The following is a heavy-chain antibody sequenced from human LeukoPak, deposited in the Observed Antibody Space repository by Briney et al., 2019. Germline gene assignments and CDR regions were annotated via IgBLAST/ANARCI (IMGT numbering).Heavy chain of an antibody. CDR1: GYSISSGYY. V-gene: IGHV4-38-2*02. D-gene: IGHD7-27*01. Sequence: SETLSLTCTVSGYSISSGYYWGWIRQPPGKGLEWIGEINHSGSTNYNPSLKSRVTISVDTSKNQFSLKLSSVTAADTAVYYCAREPQNWGYFDYWGQGTLVTVSS. CDR3: AREPQNWGYFDY. J-gene: IGHJ4*02. CDR2: INHSGST.